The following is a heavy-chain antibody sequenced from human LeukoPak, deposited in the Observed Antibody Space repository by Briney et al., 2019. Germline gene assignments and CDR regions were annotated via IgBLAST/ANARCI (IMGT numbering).Heavy chain of an antibody. CDR1: GGSFSGYY. V-gene: IGHV4-34*01. Sequence: SETLSLTCAVYGGSFSGYYWSWIRQPPGKGLEWIGEINHSGSTNYNPSLKSRGTISVDTSKNQFSLTLSSGTAADTAVYYCARRRFTMIVVVITQGHFDYWGQGTLVTVSS. CDR3: ARRRFTMIVVVITQGHFDY. J-gene: IGHJ4*02. D-gene: IGHD3-22*01. CDR2: INHSGST.